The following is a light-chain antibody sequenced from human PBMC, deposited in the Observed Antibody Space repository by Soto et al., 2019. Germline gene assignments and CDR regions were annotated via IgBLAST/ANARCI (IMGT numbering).Light chain of an antibody. CDR3: QQRYSWPPIT. CDR1: QSVSSY. J-gene: IGKJ5*01. Sequence: EIVLTQSPATLSLSPGERATLSYRASQSVSSYLAWYQQKPGQAPRLLIYHASNRATGIPARFSGSGSETDFTLTISSLEPEDFAVYYCQQRYSWPPITFGQGTRLEIK. V-gene: IGKV3-11*01. CDR2: HAS.